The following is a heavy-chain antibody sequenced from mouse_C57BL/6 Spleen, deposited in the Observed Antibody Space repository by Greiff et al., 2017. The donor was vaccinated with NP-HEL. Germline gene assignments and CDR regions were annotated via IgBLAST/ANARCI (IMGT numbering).Heavy chain of an antibody. D-gene: IGHD1-1*01. V-gene: IGHV2-5*01. J-gene: IGHJ4*01. CDR1: GFSLTSYG. Sequence: VQGVESGPGLVQPSQSLSITCTVSGFSLTSYGVHWVRQSPGKGLEWLGVIWRGGGTDYNAAFMSRLSITKDNTKSQVYFKMNSLQADDTAIYYCANLYGSHAMDYWGQGTSVTVSS. CDR3: ANLYGSHAMDY. CDR2: IWRGGGT.